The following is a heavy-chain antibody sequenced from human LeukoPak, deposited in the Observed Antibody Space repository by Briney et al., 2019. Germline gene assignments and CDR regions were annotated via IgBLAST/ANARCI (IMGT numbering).Heavy chain of an antibody. CDR3: ARDRTTVMGYYYGMDV. V-gene: IGHV3-74*01. CDR1: GFTFSSYC. J-gene: IGHJ6*02. Sequence: GGSLRLSCAASGFTFSSYCMHWVRQAPGKGLVWVSRINSDGSSTSYADSVKGRFTISRDNSKNTLYLQMNSLRAEDTAVYYCARDRTTVMGYYYGMDVWGQGTTVTVSS. D-gene: IGHD4-17*01. CDR2: INSDGSST.